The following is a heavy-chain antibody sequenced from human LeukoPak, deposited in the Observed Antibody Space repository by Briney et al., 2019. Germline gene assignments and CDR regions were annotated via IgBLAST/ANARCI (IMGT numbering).Heavy chain of an antibody. V-gene: IGHV3-30*02. CDR1: GFTFSSYG. CDR3: AKDGIVGATTYYYYYMDV. CDR2: IRYDGSNK. Sequence: GGSLRLSCAASGFTFSSYGMHWVRQAPGKGLEWVAFIRYDGSNKYYADSVKGRFTISRDNSKNTLYLQMNSLRAEDTAVYYFAKDGIVGATTYYYYYMDVWGKGTTVSVSS. D-gene: IGHD1-26*01. J-gene: IGHJ6*03.